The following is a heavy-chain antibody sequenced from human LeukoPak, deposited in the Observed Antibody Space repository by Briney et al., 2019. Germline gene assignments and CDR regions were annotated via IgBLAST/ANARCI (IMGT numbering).Heavy chain of an antibody. CDR2: VNLQGST. V-gene: IGHV4-4*02. Sequence: SETLSLTCGVAGGSISNTNWWTWFRQPPGKGLEWIGEVNLQGSTNYNPSLTSRVAISVDKSENHISLKLTSVTAADTAVYYCAREGGPYRPLDYSGQGTLVTVAS. J-gene: IGHJ4*02. CDR3: AREGGPYRPLDY. CDR1: GGSISNTNW.